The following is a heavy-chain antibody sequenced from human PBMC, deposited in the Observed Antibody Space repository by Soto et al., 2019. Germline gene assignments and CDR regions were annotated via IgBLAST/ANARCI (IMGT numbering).Heavy chain of an antibody. CDR2: ISYYGSNK. J-gene: IGHJ3*02. D-gene: IGHD3-22*01. V-gene: IGHV3-30-3*01. CDR3: AREIAVEYYYDSSGYYGGSSNDAFDI. Sequence: PGGSLRLSCAASGFTFSSYAMHWFRQAPDKGLEWVAVISYYGSNKYYADSVKVRFTISRDNSKNTLYLQMNSLRAEDTAVYYCAREIAVEYYYDSSGYYGGSSNDAFDIWGQGTMVTVSS. CDR1: GFTFSSYA.